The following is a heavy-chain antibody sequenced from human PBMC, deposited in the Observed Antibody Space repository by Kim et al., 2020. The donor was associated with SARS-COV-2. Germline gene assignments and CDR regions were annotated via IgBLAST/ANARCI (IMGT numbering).Heavy chain of an antibody. J-gene: IGHJ5*02. CDR2: INYSGST. CDR1: GCSISSYY. V-gene: IGHV4-59*01. Sequence: SETLSLTCTVSGCSISSYYWSWIRQPPGKGLEWIGYINYSGSTNYNPSLKSRVTISADTSTNQFSLKLSAVTAADTAVYYCSRDTCCSSTDCYLGWFDP. D-gene: IGHD2-2*01. CDR3: SRDTCCSSTDCYLGWFDP.